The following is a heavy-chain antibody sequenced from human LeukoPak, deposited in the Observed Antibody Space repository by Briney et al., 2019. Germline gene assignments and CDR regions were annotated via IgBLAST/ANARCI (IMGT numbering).Heavy chain of an antibody. CDR3: AYDYYGSGSYYKGNWFDP. V-gene: IGHV3-23*01. D-gene: IGHD3-10*01. Sequence: PGGSLRLSCAASGFTFSSYAMSWVRQAPGKGLEWVSAISGSGGSTYYADSVKGRFTISRENSKNTLYLQMNTLSAEDTAVYYCAYDYYGSGSYYKGNWFDPWGQGTLVTVSS. CDR2: ISGSGGST. CDR1: GFTFSSYA. J-gene: IGHJ5*02.